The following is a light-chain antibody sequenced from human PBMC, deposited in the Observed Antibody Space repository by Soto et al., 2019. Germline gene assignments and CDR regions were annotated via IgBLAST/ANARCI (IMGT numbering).Light chain of an antibody. CDR1: QTISSW. CDR3: QQLNSYPRT. Sequence: DIQMTQSPSTLSGSVGDRVTITCRASQTISSWLAWYQQKPGKAPKXXFYKASSLESGVPSRFSGSGSGTEFTLTISSLQPDDFATYYCQQLNSYPRTFGGGTKVDIK. CDR2: KAS. J-gene: IGKJ4*01. V-gene: IGKV1-5*03.